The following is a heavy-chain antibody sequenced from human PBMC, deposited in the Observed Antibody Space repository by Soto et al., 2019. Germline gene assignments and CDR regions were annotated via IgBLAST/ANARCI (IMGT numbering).Heavy chain of an antibody. J-gene: IGHJ6*02. Sequence: ASVKVSCKASGYTFTSYCISWVRQAPGQGLEWMGWISAYNGNTNYAQKLQGRVTMTTDTSTSTAYMELRSLRSDDTAVYYCAREKVSSWTTHYYYYGMDVWGQGTTVTVSS. CDR1: GYTFTSYC. D-gene: IGHD6-13*01. V-gene: IGHV1-18*04. CDR3: AREKVSSWTTHYYYYGMDV. CDR2: ISAYNGNT.